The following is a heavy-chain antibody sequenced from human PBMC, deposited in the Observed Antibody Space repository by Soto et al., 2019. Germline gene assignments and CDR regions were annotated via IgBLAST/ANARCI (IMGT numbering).Heavy chain of an antibody. CDR1: GFTFSSFA. J-gene: IGHJ4*02. D-gene: IGHD4-17*01. CDR3: AKAGQATTVTLPDY. Sequence: EVQLLESGGCLVQPGGSLRLSCAASGFTFSSFAMNWVLQAPGKGLDWVSTISGSGISTYYADSVKGRFTISRDNSKNPLYLQMNSLRAEDTAVYDCAKAGQATTVTLPDYWGQGTLVTVSS. V-gene: IGHV3-23*01. CDR2: ISGSGIST.